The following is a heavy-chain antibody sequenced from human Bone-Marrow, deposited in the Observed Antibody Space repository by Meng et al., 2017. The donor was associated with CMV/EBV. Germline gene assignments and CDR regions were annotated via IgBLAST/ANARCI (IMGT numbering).Heavy chain of an antibody. CDR1: GFTFSDYY. V-gene: IGHV3-11*01. D-gene: IGHD6-25*01. CDR3: ARGHQRLPDY. J-gene: IGHJ4*02. CDR2: ISSSGSTI. Sequence: GESLKISCAASGFTFSDYYMSWIRQAPGKGLEWVSYISSSGSTIYYAGSVKGRFTIHRDKSKNTLYLQMNSLRAEDTAGYYCARGHQRLPDYWGQGTLVTVSS.